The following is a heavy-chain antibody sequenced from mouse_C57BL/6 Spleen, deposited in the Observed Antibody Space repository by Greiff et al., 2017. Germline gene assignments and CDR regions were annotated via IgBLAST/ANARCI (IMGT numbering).Heavy chain of an antibody. J-gene: IGHJ1*03. V-gene: IGHV3-1*01. Sequence: VQLQESGPGMVKPSQSLSLTCTVTGYSITSGYDWHWIRHFPGNKLEWMGYISYSGSTNYNPSLKSRISITHDTSKNHFFLKLNSVTTEDTATYYCARGVLLPYWYFDVWGTGTTVTVSS. CDR1: GYSITSGYD. D-gene: IGHD1-1*01. CDR2: ISYSGST. CDR3: ARGVLLPYWYFDV.